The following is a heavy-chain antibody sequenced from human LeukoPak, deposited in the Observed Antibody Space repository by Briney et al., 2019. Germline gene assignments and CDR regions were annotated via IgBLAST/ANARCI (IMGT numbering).Heavy chain of an antibody. CDR3: AKDLLKEGSYGSGIDWFDP. CDR1: GFIFSNYG. Sequence: GGSLRLSCAASGFIFSNYGMHWVRQAPGKGLEWVSFIRYDGSHKHYADSVKGRFTISRENSKKTVYLQMNSLRPEDTAMYYCAKDLLKEGSYGSGIDWFDPWGQGAQVTVSS. CDR2: IRYDGSHK. D-gene: IGHD3-10*01. V-gene: IGHV3-30*02. J-gene: IGHJ5*02.